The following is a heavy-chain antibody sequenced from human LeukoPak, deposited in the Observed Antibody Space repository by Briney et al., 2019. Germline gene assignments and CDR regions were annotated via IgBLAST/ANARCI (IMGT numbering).Heavy chain of an antibody. Sequence: SETLSLTCTVSGGSISSYYWSWIRQPPGKGLEWIGYIYDSGNTNYNPSLRTRVTISVDTSKNQFSLRLSSVTAADTAVYYCARLYYYDSSGYSYYFDYWGQGTLVTVSS. J-gene: IGHJ4*02. D-gene: IGHD3-22*01. CDR3: ARLYYYDSSGYSYYFDY. V-gene: IGHV4-59*08. CDR1: GGSISSYY. CDR2: IYDSGNT.